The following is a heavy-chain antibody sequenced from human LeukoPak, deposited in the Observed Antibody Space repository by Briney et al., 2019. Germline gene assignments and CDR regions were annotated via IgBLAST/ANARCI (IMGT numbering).Heavy chain of an antibody. V-gene: IGHV4-4*07. CDR1: GGSISSYY. CDR3: ARARGRATSQYNAFDI. D-gene: IGHD2/OR15-2a*01. CDR2: IYTSGST. J-gene: IGHJ3*02. Sequence: SETLSLTCTVSGGSISSYYWSWIRQPAGKGLEWIGRIYTSGSTNYNPSLKSRVTMSVDTSKNQFSLKLSSVTAADTAVYYCARARGRATSQYNAFDIWGQGTMVTVSS.